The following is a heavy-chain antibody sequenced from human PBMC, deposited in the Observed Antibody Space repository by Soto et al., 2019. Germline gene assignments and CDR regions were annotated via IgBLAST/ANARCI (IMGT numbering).Heavy chain of an antibody. CDR2: IYSRGTT. V-gene: IGHV4-59*12. CDR1: GGTISSYY. Sequence: SETLSLTCSVSGGTISSYYWSWIRQPPGKGLEWIGYIYSRGTTSYNPSLKSRATILVDTSENQFSLRLTSVTATDTAVYYCATGRISRGLDVWGQGTTVTVSS. J-gene: IGHJ6*02. CDR3: ATGRISRGLDV.